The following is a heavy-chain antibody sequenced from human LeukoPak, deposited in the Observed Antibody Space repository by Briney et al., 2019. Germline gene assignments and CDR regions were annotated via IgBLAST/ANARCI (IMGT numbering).Heavy chain of an antibody. CDR1: GGSISSGSYY. D-gene: IGHD2-8*01. J-gene: IGHJ4*02. V-gene: IGHV4-61*02. Sequence: SETLSLTCTVSGGSISSGSYYWSWIRQPAGKGLEWIGRIYTSGSTNYNPSLKSRVTISVDTSKNHFSLKLSSVTAADTAVYYCARGISTSGIDFWGLGTLVTVST. CDR3: ARGISTSGIDF. CDR2: IYTSGST.